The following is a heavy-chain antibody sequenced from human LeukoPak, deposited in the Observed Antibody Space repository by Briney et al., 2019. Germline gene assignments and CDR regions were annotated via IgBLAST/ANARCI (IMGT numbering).Heavy chain of an antibody. V-gene: IGHV4-34*01. CDR2: INHSGST. CDR1: GVSFSGYY. J-gene: IGHJ4*02. CDR3: ARASAYSSSSGVNY. Sequence: SETLSLTCAVYGVSFSGYYWSWIRQPPGKGLEWIGEINHSGSTNYNPSLKSRVTISVDTSWNQFSLKLSSVTAADTAVYYCARASAYSSSSGVNYWGQGTLVTVSS. D-gene: IGHD6-6*01.